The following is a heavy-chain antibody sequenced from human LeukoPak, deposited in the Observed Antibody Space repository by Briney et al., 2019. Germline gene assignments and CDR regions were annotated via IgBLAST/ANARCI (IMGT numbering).Heavy chain of an antibody. CDR2: INPSGGFT. Sequence: ASVKVSCKASGYSFSTHWMHWVRQAPGQGLEWMGIINPSGGFTGYAQKLQGRVTMTRDTSISTAYMELSRLRSDDTAVYYCARVGRGEYSSSWFDYWGQGTLVTVSS. CDR3: ARVGRGEYSSSWFDY. D-gene: IGHD6-13*01. V-gene: IGHV1-46*01. CDR1: GYSFSTHW. J-gene: IGHJ4*02.